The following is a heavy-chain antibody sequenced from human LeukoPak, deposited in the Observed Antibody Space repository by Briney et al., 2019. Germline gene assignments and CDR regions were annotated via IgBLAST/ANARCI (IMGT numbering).Heavy chain of an antibody. V-gene: IGHV1-2*06. Sequence: ASVKVSCKASGYTFTGYYMHWVRQAPGQGLEWMGRINPNSGGTNYAQKFQGSVTMTRDTSISTAYMELSRLRSDDTAVYYCARRIAAAGTMGFDYWGQGTLVTVSS. CDR2: INPNSGGT. CDR3: ARRIAAAGTMGFDY. D-gene: IGHD6-13*01. J-gene: IGHJ4*02. CDR1: GYTFTGYY.